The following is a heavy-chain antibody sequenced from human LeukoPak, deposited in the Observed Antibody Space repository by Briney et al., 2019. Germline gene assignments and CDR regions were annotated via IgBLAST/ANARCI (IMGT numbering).Heavy chain of an antibody. J-gene: IGHJ5*02. Sequence: SETLSLTCTVSGGSISDYYWSWIRQSPGKGLEWIAHIHYSGSTNYNPSLKSRVTISVDTSKNQFSLKLSSVTAADTAVYYCARDSSGWSGNWFDPWGQGTLVTVSS. CDR2: IHYSGST. V-gene: IGHV4-59*01. D-gene: IGHD6-19*01. CDR1: GGSISDYY. CDR3: ARDSSGWSGNWFDP.